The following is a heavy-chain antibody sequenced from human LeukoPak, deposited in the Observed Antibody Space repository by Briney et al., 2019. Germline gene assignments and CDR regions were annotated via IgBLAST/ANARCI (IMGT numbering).Heavy chain of an antibody. V-gene: IGHV1-69*13. J-gene: IGHJ5*02. CDR1: GRTLTISA. D-gene: IGHD2-21*02. CDR2: IIPIFGTA. Sequence: SVKVSSTASGRTLTISAISWVRQAPGQGLEWMGGIIPIFGTANYAQKFQGRVTITADESTSTAYMELSSLRSEDTAVYYCARGRECGGDCYPEDSWGQGTLVTVSS. CDR3: ARGRECGGDCYPEDS.